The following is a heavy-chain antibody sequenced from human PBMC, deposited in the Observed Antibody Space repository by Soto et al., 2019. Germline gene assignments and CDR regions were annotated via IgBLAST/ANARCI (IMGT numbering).Heavy chain of an antibody. D-gene: IGHD1-26*01. CDR3: ARGGTEWLDP. CDR1: GFTLSSYE. J-gene: IGHJ5*02. CDR2: ISSSGSTI. V-gene: IGHV3-48*03. Sequence: GGSLRLSCAASGFTLSSYEMNWVRQAPGKGLEWVSYISSSGSTIYYADSVKGRFTISRDNAKNSLYLQMNSLRAEDTAVYYCARGGTEWLDPWGQGTLVTVSS.